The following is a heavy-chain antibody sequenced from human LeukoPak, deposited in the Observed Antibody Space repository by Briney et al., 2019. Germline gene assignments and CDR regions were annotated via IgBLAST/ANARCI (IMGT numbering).Heavy chain of an antibody. CDR3: ARAYYDILTGRQYYFDY. CDR1: GSTFSSYS. V-gene: IGHV3-21*01. CDR2: ISSSSSYI. Sequence: GGSLRLSCAASGSTFSSYSMNWVRQAPGKGLEWVSSISSSSSYIYYADSVKGRFTISRDNAKNSLYLQMNSLRAEDTAVYYCARAYYDILTGRQYYFDYWGQGTLVTVSS. J-gene: IGHJ4*02. D-gene: IGHD3-9*01.